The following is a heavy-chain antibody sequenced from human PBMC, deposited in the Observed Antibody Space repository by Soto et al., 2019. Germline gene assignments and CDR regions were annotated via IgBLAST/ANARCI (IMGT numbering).Heavy chain of an antibody. CDR2: IYYSGST. J-gene: IGHJ5*02. D-gene: IGHD6-13*01. CDR1: GGSFSGYY. V-gene: IGHV4-59*01. Sequence: PSETLSLTCAVYGGSFSGYYWSWIRQPPGKGLEWIGYIYYSGSTNYNPSLKSRVTISVDTSKNQFSLKLSSVTAADTAVYYCARETIAAAANWFDPWGQGTLVTVSS. CDR3: ARETIAAAANWFDP.